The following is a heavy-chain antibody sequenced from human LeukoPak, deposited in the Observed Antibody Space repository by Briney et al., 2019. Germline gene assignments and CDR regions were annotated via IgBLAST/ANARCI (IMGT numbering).Heavy chain of an antibody. D-gene: IGHD4-11*01. CDR2: IWSDATNR. CDR1: GFIFSHHG. Sequence: GGSLRLSCAACGFIFSHHGMHWVRQAPGKGLEWVAVIWSDATNRFYADSVKGRFTISRDNSQNTVSLQMNSLRVKDTAIYYCARDAQRGFDYSNSLKNWGHGTLVTVSS. V-gene: IGHV3-33*01. J-gene: IGHJ4*01. CDR3: ARDAQRGFDYSNSLKN.